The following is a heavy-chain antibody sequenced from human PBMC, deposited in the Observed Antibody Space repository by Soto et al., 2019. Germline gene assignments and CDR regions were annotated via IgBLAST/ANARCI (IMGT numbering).Heavy chain of an antibody. CDR1: GGSFSGYY. CDR2: INHSGST. Sequence: PSETLSLTCAVYGGSFSGYYWSWIRQPPGKGLEWIGEINHSGSTNYNPSLKSRVTISVDTSKNQFSLKLSSVTAADTAVYYCARDGSSTSCYTDVCGWFDPWGQGTLVTVS. V-gene: IGHV4-34*01. J-gene: IGHJ5*02. D-gene: IGHD2-2*02. CDR3: ARDGSSTSCYTDVCGWFDP.